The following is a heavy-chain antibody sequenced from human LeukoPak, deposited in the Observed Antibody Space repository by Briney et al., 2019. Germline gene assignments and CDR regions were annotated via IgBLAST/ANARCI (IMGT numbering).Heavy chain of an antibody. D-gene: IGHD2/OR15-2a*01. CDR1: GYTFTGYF. CDR2: INPNSGGT. J-gene: IGHJ4*02. V-gene: IGHV1-2*02. Sequence: GASVKVSCKASGYTFTGYFMHWVRQAPGQGPEWMGWINPNSGGTNYAQKFQGGVIMTRDTSISTAYMELSRLRSDDTAVYYCARVSEYYYFDYWGQGTLVTVSS. CDR3: ARVSEYYYFDY.